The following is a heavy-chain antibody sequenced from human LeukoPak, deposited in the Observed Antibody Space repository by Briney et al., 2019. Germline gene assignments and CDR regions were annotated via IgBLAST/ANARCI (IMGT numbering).Heavy chain of an antibody. J-gene: IGHJ3*02. V-gene: IGHV4-59*01. CDR1: GGSISNYY. CDR2: ISYSGGT. Sequence: PSETLSLTCSVSGGSISNYYWTWIRQPPGKGLEWIGYISYSGGTNYNPSLKSRVTMSLDTSKNQFSLKLSSVTAADTAVYYCARVEWFGELSPFDIWGQGTMVTVSS. D-gene: IGHD3-10*01. CDR3: ARVEWFGELSPFDI.